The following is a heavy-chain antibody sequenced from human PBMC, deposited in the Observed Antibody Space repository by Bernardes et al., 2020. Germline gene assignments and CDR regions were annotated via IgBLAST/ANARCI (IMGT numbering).Heavy chain of an antibody. D-gene: IGHD3-22*01. CDR3: ARGGAFASGFYR. CDR1: GGSLRGYF. Sequence: SETLSLTRAVYGGSLRGYFWNWIRQSPGKGLEWIGEINHLGSTNYNPSLKSRVTISVDTSKNQFSLNLSSVTAADTSVYFCARGGAFASGFYRWGQGTLVTVSS. CDR2: INHLGST. V-gene: IGHV4-34*01. J-gene: IGHJ5*02.